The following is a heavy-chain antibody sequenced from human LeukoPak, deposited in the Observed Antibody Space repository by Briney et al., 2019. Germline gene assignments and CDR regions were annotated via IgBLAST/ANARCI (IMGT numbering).Heavy chain of an antibody. D-gene: IGHD4-17*01. CDR2: ISYRGTT. Sequence: PSETLSLTCTVSRGSISSGGYYWSWIRQHPGRGLEWIGYISYRGTTYYNPSLNSRVSISVDTSKNQYSLKLNSVTAADTAVYYCASGGYGALDYWGQGTLVTVSS. CDR3: ASGGYGALDY. V-gene: IGHV4-31*03. J-gene: IGHJ4*02. CDR1: RGSISSGGYY.